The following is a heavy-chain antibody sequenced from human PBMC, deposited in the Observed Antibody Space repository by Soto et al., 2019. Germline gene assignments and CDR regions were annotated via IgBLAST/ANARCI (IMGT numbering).Heavy chain of an antibody. CDR3: ARGGLSTVLRYSDWLLSDFDY. J-gene: IGHJ4*02. CDR1: GYTFTSYA. V-gene: IGHV1-3*01. Sequence: ASVKVSCKASGYTFTSYAMHWVRQAPGQRLEWMGWINAGNGNTGYAQKFQGRVTMTRNTSISTAYMELSSLRSEDTAVYYCARGGLSTVLRYSDWLLSDFDYWGQGTLVTVSS. D-gene: IGHD3-9*01. CDR2: INAGNGNT.